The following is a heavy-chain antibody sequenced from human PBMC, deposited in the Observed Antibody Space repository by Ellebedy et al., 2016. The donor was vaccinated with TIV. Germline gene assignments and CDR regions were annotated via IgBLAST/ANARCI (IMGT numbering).Heavy chain of an antibody. CDR2: INHSGST. Sequence: SETLSLTCTVSGGSISSSSYYWSWIRQPPGKGLEWIGEINHSGSTNYNPSLKSRVTVSVDTSKNQFSLMLSSVTAADTAVYYCARHHGGQPDPGPLYGMDVWGQGTTVTVSS. CDR1: GGSISSSSYY. D-gene: IGHD3-16*01. J-gene: IGHJ6*02. CDR3: ARHHGGQPDPGPLYGMDV. V-gene: IGHV4-39*01.